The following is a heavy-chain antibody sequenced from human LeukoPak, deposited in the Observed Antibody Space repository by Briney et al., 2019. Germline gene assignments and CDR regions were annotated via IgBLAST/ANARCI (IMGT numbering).Heavy chain of an antibody. V-gene: IGHV3-23*01. CDR3: AREVEDGYNWGAFDI. D-gene: IGHD5-24*01. Sequence: SGGSLRLSCAASGFTFTNYAMNWVRQAPGRGLEWVSAMSHSTYSTYYADSVKGRFTISRDNSKNTLYLQMNSLRAEDTAVYYCAREVEDGYNWGAFDIWGQGTMVTVSS. CDR2: MSHSTYST. CDR1: GFTFTNYA. J-gene: IGHJ3*02.